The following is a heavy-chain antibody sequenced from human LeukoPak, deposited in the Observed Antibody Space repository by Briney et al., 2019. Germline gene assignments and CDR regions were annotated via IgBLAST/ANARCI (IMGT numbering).Heavy chain of an antibody. CDR1: GYIFTNFG. V-gene: IGHV1-18*01. CDR3: ARVQWLTNVGFDP. J-gene: IGHJ5*02. D-gene: IGHD6-19*01. CDR2: ISAYNGNT. Sequence: ASVKVSCKASGYIFTNFGISWVRQARGQGLEWMGWISAYNGNTNYAQKLQGRVTMTTDTSTSTAYMELRSLRSDDTAVYYCARVQWLTNVGFDPWGQGTLVTVSS.